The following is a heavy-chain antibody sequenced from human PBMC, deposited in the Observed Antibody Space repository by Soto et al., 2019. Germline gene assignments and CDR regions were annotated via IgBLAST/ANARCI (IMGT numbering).Heavy chain of an antibody. J-gene: IGHJ4*02. Sequence: EVQLLESGGGLVQPGGSLRLSCAASRFSFSTYAMSWVRQAPGKGLEWVSSISASGGSTYYADSVKGRLTISRDNSKSTLFLQMSSLRDEDTAVYYCAKSTRQYGDRVSFDYWGQGTLVTVSS. CDR1: RFSFSTYA. V-gene: IGHV3-23*01. CDR2: ISASGGST. CDR3: AKSTRQYGDRVSFDY. D-gene: IGHD4-17*01.